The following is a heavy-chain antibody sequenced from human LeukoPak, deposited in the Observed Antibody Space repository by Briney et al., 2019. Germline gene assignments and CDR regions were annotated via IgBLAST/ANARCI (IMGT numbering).Heavy chain of an antibody. Sequence: PGGSLRLSCAASGFTVSSNYMSWVRQAPGKGLEWVSVIYSGGSTYYADSVKGRFTISRDNSKNTLYLQMNSLRAEDTAVYYCARDRSYYYYYGMDVWGQGTTVTVSS. CDR1: GFTVSSNY. CDR2: IYSGGST. CDR3: ARDRSYYYYYGMDV. V-gene: IGHV3-53*01. J-gene: IGHJ6*02.